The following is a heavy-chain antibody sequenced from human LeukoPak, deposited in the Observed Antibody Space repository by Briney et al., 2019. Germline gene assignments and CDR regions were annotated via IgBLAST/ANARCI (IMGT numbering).Heavy chain of an antibody. V-gene: IGHV3-7*01. J-gene: IGHJ4*02. CDR2: IKQDGSEK. CDR1: GFTFSSYW. D-gene: IGHD1-26*01. CDR3: ASGGATYNN. Sequence: PGGSLRLSCAASGFTFSSYWMSWVRRAPGKGLEWVANIKQDGSEKYYVDSVKGRFTISRDNAKNSLFLQMNSLRAEDTAVYYCASGGATYNNWGQGTLVTVSS.